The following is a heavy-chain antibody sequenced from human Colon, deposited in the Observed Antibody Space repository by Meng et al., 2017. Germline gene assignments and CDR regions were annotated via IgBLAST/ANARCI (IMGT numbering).Heavy chain of an antibody. J-gene: IGHJ5*02. V-gene: IGHV4-38-2*02. D-gene: IGHD1-14*01. Sequence: SETLSPTCTISGHAISSGYYWGWIRQPPGKGLEWISSIHHSVTTYYNPPLKCRVTTSIDTSKNQFSLKVNSVTAADTAVYYCVRDRGDGGTTDLWGQGTLVTVSS. CDR2: IHHSVTT. CDR1: GHAISSGYY. CDR3: VRDRGDGGTTDL.